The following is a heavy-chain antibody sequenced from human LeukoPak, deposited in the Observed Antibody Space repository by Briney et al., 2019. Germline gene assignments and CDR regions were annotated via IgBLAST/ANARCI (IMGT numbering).Heavy chain of an antibody. D-gene: IGHD5-18*01. J-gene: IGHJ4*02. CDR2: LSGSGGST. CDR3: AKVLLTRYSYGD. Sequence: GGSLRLSCAASGFTFSSFAMSWLPPAPGKGLEWVSALSGSGGSTYYADSVKGRFTISRDNSKNTLYLQMNSLRAEDTAVYYCAKVLLTRYSYGDWGQGTLVTVSS. CDR1: GFTFSSFA. V-gene: IGHV3-23*01.